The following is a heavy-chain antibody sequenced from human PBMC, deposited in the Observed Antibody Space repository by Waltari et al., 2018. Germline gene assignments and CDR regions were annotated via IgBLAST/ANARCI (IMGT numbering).Heavy chain of an antibody. CDR3: ARRDSFTDF. Sequence: QVQLQESGPGLVKPSETLSLICTVSGGSMTNYYWGWVRQPPGRGLEWIGDLYYSGSTYSAGSTAYNPSLKSRVTISINTPRDQCSLELRSVTAADTAVYYCARRDSFTDFWGQGTLIIVSS. CDR2: LYYSGST. D-gene: IGHD2-21*01. V-gene: IGHV4-59*08. CDR1: GGSMTNYY. J-gene: IGHJ4*02.